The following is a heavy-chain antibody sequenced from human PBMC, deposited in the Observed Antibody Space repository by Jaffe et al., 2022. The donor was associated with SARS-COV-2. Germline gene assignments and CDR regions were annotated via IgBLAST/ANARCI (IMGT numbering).Heavy chain of an antibody. CDR2: ISYDGNNQ. J-gene: IGHJ6*02. V-gene: IGHV3-30*18. CDR3: AKQGGSGFSYYGLDV. Sequence: QVQLVESGGGVVRPGRSLRLSCAVSGFSFSLYGMHWVRQAPGKGLEWVAIISYDGNNQDYADSVKGRFTISRDSSKNTLYLQMNSLRPDDTGVYYCAKQGGSGFSYYGLDVWGQGTTVTVSS. D-gene: IGHD1-26*01. CDR1: GFSFSLYG.